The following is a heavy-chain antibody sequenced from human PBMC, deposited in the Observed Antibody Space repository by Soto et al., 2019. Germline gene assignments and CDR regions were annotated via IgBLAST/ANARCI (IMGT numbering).Heavy chain of an antibody. CDR1: GGSFSGYY. CDR3: ARDLSSSFLSSADFDY. J-gene: IGHJ4*02. V-gene: IGHV4-34*01. CDR2: INHSGST. Sequence: SETLSLTCAVYGGSFSGYYWSWIRQPPGKGLEWIGEINHSGSTNYNPSLKSRVTISVDTSKNQFSLKLSSVTAADTAVYYCARDLSSSFLSSADFDYWGQGTLVTVSS. D-gene: IGHD6-6*01.